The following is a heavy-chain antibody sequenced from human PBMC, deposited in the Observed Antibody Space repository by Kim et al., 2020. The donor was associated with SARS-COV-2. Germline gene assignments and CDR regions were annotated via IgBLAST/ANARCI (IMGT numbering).Heavy chain of an antibody. V-gene: IGHV3-53*01. CDR2: IYSGGST. CDR1: GFTVSSNY. Sequence: GGSLRLSCAASGFTVSSNYMSWVRQAPGKGLEWVSVIYSGGSTYYADSVKGRFTISRDNSKNTLYLQMNSLRAEDTAVYYCARVDPETIYDSRAFDYWGQGTLVTVSS. CDR3: ARVDPETIYDSRAFDY. D-gene: IGHD3-22*01. J-gene: IGHJ4*02.